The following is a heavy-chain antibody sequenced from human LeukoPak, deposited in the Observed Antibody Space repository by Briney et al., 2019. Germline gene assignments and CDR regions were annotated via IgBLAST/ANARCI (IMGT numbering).Heavy chain of an antibody. CDR3: ARAPDPGSPDY. D-gene: IGHD3-10*01. J-gene: IGHJ4*02. CDR2: ISDDANNK. V-gene: IGHV3-30-3*01. Sequence: PGGSLRLSCAASGFTFSSFAMHWVRQAPGKGLEWVALISDDANNKYYADSVKGRFTISRDNSKNTLYLQMNSLRAEDTAVYYCARAPDPGSPDYWGQGTLVTVSS. CDR1: GFTFSSFA.